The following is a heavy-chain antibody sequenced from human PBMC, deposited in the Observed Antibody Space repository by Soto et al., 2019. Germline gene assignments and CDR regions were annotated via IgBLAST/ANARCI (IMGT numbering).Heavy chain of an antibody. CDR2: ISYDGSNK. CDR3: ARGGRYCSGGSCYGGNWFDP. CDR1: GFTFSSYA. D-gene: IGHD2-15*01. J-gene: IGHJ5*02. V-gene: IGHV3-30-3*01. Sequence: QVQLVESGGGVVQPGRSLRLSCAASGFTFSSYAMHWVRQAPGKGLEWVAVISYDGSNKYYADSVKGRFTISRDNSKNTLYLQMNSLRAEDTAVYYCARGGRYCSGGSCYGGNWFDPWGQGTLVTVSS.